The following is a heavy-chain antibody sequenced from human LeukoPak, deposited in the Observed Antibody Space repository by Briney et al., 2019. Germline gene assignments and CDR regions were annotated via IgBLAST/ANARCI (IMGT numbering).Heavy chain of an antibody. J-gene: IGHJ3*02. V-gene: IGHV4-59*08. Sequence: PSETLSLTCTVAGAPISSYYWSWIRQPPGKGLEWIGYIYYTASTNDNPSLKSRVTISRDTSKNHFSLKLKSVTAADTAVYYCARHDVTEVAFDIWGQGTMVTVSS. CDR2: IYYTAST. CDR1: GAPISSYY. CDR3: ARHDVTEVAFDI.